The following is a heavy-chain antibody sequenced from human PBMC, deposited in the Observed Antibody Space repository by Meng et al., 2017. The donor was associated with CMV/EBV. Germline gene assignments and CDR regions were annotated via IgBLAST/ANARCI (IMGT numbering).Heavy chain of an antibody. CDR1: GGSISSSY. Sequence: GSLRLSCTVSGGSISSSYWSWIRQPPGKELKWIGYIYYSGSTNYNPSLKSRVTISVDTSKNQFSLKLSSVTAADTAVYYCARELEPSYGMDVWGQGTTVTVSS. D-gene: IGHD1-1*01. J-gene: IGHJ6*02. CDR2: IYYSGST. V-gene: IGHV4-59*01. CDR3: ARELEPSYGMDV.